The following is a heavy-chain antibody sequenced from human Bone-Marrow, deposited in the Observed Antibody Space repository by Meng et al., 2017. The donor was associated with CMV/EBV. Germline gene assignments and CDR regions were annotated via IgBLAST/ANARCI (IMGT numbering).Heavy chain of an antibody. D-gene: IGHD6-13*01. CDR3: ARDIAAAGTYYYFFAMAV. CDR2: ISGSSTYT. J-gene: IGHJ6*02. V-gene: IGHV3-21*01. CDR1: GFDFSNHI. Sequence: GESLKISCAASGFDFSNHIMNWVRQAPGKGLEWVSSISGSSTYTHYADSVKGRFTISRDNAKNSLYLQMNSLRAEDTAVYYCARDIAAAGTYYYFFAMAVWGQGTTVTVSS.